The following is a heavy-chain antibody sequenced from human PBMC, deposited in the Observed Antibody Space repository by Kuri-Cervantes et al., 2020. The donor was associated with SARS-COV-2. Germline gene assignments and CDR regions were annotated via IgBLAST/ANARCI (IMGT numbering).Heavy chain of an antibody. CDR3: AKAPSSSSYGMDV. CDR2: ISWNSGSI. CDR1: GFTFDDYA. D-gene: IGHD6-13*01. Sequence: SLKISCAASGFTFDDYAMHWVRQAPGKGLEWVSGISWNSGSIGYADSVKGRFTISRDNAKNSLYLQMNSLRAEDTALYYCAKAPSSSSYGMDVWGQGTTVTVSS. J-gene: IGHJ6*02. V-gene: IGHV3-9*01.